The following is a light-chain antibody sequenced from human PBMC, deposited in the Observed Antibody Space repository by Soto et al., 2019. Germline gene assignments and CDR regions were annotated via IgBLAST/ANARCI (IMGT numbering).Light chain of an antibody. V-gene: IGLV2-18*01. CDR1: SSDVGAYNY. J-gene: IGLJ1*01. CDR2: DVN. Sequence: QSALTQPPSASGSPGQSVTISCTGTSSDVGAYNYVSWYQQAPGTAPKLIIYDVNNRPSGAPDRFSGSTSGNTASLTISGLQAEDETDYFCSLYSGNGSLIFGPGTKVTVL. CDR3: SLYSGNGSLI.